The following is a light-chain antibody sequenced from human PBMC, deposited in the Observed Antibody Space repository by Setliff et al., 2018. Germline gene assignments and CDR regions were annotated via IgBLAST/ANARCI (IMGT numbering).Light chain of an antibody. J-gene: IGLJ2*01. CDR3: SSHRSSSTLVV. V-gene: IGLV2-14*03. Sequence: QSALAQPASVSGSPGQSVTISCIGTSSDIGDSYNYVSWYQHYPGKAPKLMIFDVTNRPSGVSNRFSGSKSGNTASLTISGLQAEDEALYYCSSHRSSSTLVVFGGGTKVT. CDR1: SSDIGDSYNY. CDR2: DVT.